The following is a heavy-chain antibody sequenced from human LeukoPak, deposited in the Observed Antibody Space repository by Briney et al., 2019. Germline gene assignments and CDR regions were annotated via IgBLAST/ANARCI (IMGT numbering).Heavy chain of an antibody. CDR2: ITTNGAST. Sequence: GGSLRLSCAASGFLFSDYYMTWIRQAPGKGLEWISYITTNGASTYYASSVKGRFTISRDNAQNSLFLQMNSLRVDDTAVYYCARDSARGGASSGDFDSWGQGTLVTVSS. J-gene: IGHJ4*02. CDR3: ARDSARGGASSGDFDS. V-gene: IGHV3-11*04. CDR1: GFLFSDYY. D-gene: IGHD3-10*01.